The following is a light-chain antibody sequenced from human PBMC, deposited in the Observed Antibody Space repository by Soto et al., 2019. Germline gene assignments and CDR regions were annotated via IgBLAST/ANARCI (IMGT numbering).Light chain of an antibody. V-gene: IGKV3-20*01. Sequence: EVVLTQSPGTLSLSPGERASLSCRASHSIHSSFLAWYQQKPGQAPRLLIYGASSRATDIPDRFSGGGSGTDCTLTVSRLEPEDFAVYYCQQYDTSPYTFGQGTKLEI. CDR2: GAS. CDR3: QQYDTSPYT. J-gene: IGKJ2*01. CDR1: HSIHSSF.